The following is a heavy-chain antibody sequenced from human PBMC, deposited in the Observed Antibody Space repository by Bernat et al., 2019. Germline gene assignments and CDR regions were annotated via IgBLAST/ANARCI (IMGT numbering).Heavy chain of an antibody. Sequence: EVQLVESGGGLVQPGGSLRLSCAASGFTFSGYWMHWVRQAPGKGLVWVSRINSDGSSTTYADSVKGRFTISRDNAKNTLYLQMNSLRAEDTAVYYCVREVGATLSLDYWGQGTLVTVSS. D-gene: IGHD1-26*01. CDR2: INSDGSST. V-gene: IGHV3-74*01. CDR3: VREVGATLSLDY. CDR1: GFTFSGYW. J-gene: IGHJ4*02.